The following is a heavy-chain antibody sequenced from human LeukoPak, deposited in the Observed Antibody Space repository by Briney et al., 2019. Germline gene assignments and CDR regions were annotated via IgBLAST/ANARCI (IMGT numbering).Heavy chain of an antibody. CDR1: GGSISSGSYY. Sequence: SETLSLTCTVSGGSISSGSYYWSWIRQPAGKGLEWIGRIYSSGSTNYNPSLKSRVTISVDTSKHQFSLKLSSVTAADTAVYYCARDGSYYYGSGSYKYYYGMDVWGQGTTVTVSS. CDR3: ARDGSYYYGSGSYKYYYGMDV. D-gene: IGHD3-10*01. J-gene: IGHJ6*02. V-gene: IGHV4-61*02. CDR2: IYSSGST.